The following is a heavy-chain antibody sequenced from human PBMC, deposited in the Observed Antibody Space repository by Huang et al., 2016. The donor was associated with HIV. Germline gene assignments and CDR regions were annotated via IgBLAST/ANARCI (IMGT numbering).Heavy chain of an antibody. CDR1: GGSLRAYY. V-gene: IGHV4-34*02. CDR3: ARDATTNPRGWFDP. Sequence: QVHLEQWGAGLLESAETLSLTCAVYGGSLRAYYWSWLRQPPGKGLEWIGEINHLGRSNYKPSLRSRVSISVDGSKKQFSLKLKSVTDADTAIYYCARDATTNPRGWFDPWGQGTLVTVSS. CDR2: INHLGRS. J-gene: IGHJ5*02. D-gene: IGHD1-1*01.